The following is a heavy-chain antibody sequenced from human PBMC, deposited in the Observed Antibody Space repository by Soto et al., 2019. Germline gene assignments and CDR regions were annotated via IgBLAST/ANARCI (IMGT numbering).Heavy chain of an antibody. V-gene: IGHV4-59*01. CDR3: ARDVLRWGDGMDV. CDR1: GGSISSYY. D-gene: IGHD3-16*01. Sequence: TLSLTCTVSGGSISSYYWSWIRQPPGKGLEWIGYIYYSGSTNYNPSLKSRVTISVDTSKNQFSLKLSSVTAADTAVYYCARDVLRWGDGMDVWGQGTTVTVSS. J-gene: IGHJ6*02. CDR2: IYYSGST.